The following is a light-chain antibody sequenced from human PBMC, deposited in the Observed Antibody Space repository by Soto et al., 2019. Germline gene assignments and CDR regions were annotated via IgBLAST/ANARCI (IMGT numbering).Light chain of an antibody. Sequence: QSVLTQPPSVSGAPGQRVTISCTGSSSNIGAGYDVHWYQHLPGTAPKLLIYGNSNRPSGVPDRFSGPKSGTSASLAITGLQAEDEADYYCHSYDSSLSGSVFGGGTKLTVL. V-gene: IGLV1-40*01. CDR2: GNS. J-gene: IGLJ2*01. CDR3: HSYDSSLSGSV. CDR1: SSNIGAGYD.